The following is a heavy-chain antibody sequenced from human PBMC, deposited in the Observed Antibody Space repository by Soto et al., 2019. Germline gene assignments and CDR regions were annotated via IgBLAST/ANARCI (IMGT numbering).Heavy chain of an antibody. Sequence: SETLSLTCTVSGGSISSYYWSWIRQSAGKGLEWIGRIYNGGNAQYNPSLKSRVTMSADTSKNQFSLRLNSVTAADTAVYYCARDGSDSYGLDVWGQGTTVTVSS. V-gene: IGHV4-4*07. CDR2: IYNGGNA. CDR3: ARDGSDSYGLDV. J-gene: IGHJ6*02. CDR1: GGSISSYY. D-gene: IGHD3-10*01.